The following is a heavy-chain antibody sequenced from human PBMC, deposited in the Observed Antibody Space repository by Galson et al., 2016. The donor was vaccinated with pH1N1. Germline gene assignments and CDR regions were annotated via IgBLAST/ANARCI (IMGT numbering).Heavy chain of an antibody. CDR3: AKGAGRYYFGSGSFNY. J-gene: IGHJ4*02. D-gene: IGHD3-10*01. Sequence: SLRLSCAASGFAFDDFAMHWVRHVPGKGLEWVSGISWNSNSIGYADSVKGRFTISRDSAKKSLFLQMNSLRVEDTALYYCAKGAGRYYFGSGSFNYGGRGTQVTVSS. CDR1: GFAFDDFA. CDR2: ISWNSNSI. V-gene: IGHV3-9*01.